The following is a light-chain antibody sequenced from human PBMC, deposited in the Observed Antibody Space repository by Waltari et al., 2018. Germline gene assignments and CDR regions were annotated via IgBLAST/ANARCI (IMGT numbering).Light chain of an antibody. CDR2: GNS. Sequence: QSGLTQPPSVSGAPGQRVTISCTGSSSNIGAGYDVHWYQLPPGTAPKLLIYGNSKRPSGVPDRFSGAKSGTSASLAITGLQAEDEAGYYCQSYDSSLSGSVFGGGTKLTVL. CDR1: SSNIGAGYD. J-gene: IGLJ2*01. V-gene: IGLV1-40*01. CDR3: QSYDSSLSGSV.